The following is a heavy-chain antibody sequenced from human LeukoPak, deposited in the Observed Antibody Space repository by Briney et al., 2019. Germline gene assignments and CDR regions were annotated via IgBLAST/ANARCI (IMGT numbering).Heavy chain of an antibody. V-gene: IGHV1-46*01. Sequence: ASVKVSCTASGYTFTTYRLDWVRQAPGQSLEWMGFINPSDGSTYYVQRFQGRVAMTSDTSTSTVYMELSGLRSEDTTLYFCARDSWGSFLDWGRGTLVTVSS. D-gene: IGHD3-16*01. CDR2: INPSDGST. CDR1: GYTFTTYR. J-gene: IGHJ4*02. CDR3: ARDSWGSFLD.